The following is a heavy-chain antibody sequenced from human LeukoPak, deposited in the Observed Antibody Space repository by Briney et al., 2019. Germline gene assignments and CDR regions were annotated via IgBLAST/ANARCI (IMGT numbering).Heavy chain of an antibody. J-gene: IGHJ5*02. CDR2: IYHSGST. D-gene: IGHD6-19*01. CDR1: GYSISSTYY. Sequence: SETLSLTCTVSGYSISSTYYWGWIRQPPGKGLEWIGSIYHSGSTNYNPSLKSRVTISVDTSKNQFSLKLSSVTAADTAVYYCAIRRGRYSSGWYDFLSFHNWFDPWGQGTLVTVSS. CDR3: AIRRGRYSSGWYDFLSFHNWFDP. V-gene: IGHV4-38-2*02.